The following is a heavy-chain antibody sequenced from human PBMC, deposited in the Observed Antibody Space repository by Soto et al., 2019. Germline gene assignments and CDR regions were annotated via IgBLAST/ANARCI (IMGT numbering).Heavy chain of an antibody. CDR2: IYSGGST. J-gene: IGHJ4*02. V-gene: IGHV3-53*04. Sequence: GGSLRLSCAASGFTVSSNYMSWVRQAPGKGLEWVSVIYSGGSTYYADSVKGRFTISRHNSKNTLYLQMNSLRAEDTAVYYCATQYYDILTGHAETDYWGQGTLVTVSS. CDR3: ATQYYDILTGHAETDY. CDR1: GFTVSSNY. D-gene: IGHD3-9*01.